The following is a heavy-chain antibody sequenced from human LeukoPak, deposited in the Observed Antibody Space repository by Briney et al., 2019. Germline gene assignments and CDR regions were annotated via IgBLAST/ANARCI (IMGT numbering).Heavy chain of an antibody. J-gene: IGHJ4*02. D-gene: IGHD1-26*01. V-gene: IGHV3-30*18. CDR1: GFTFSSYG. CDR2: ISYDGSNK. CDR3: AKDREGASDY. Sequence: GGSLRLSCAASGFTFSSYGMHWVRQAPGKGLEWVAVISYDGSNKYYADSVKGRFTISRDNSKNTLCLQMNSLRAEDTAVYYCAKDREGASDYWGQGTLVTVSS.